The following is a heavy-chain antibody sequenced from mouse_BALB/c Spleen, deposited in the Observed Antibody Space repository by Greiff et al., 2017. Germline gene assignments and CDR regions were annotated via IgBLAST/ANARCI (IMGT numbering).Heavy chain of an antibody. CDR3: ARKGRFLYYFDY. Sequence: EVKLVESGGGLVQPGGSLRLSCATSGFTFTDYYMSWVRQPPGKALEWLGFIRNKANGYTTEYSASVKGRFTISRDNSQSILYLQMNTLRAEDSATYYCARKGRFLYYFDYWGQGTTLTVSS. J-gene: IGHJ2*01. CDR2: IRNKANGYTT. D-gene: IGHD3-3*01. V-gene: IGHV7-3*02. CDR1: GFTFTDYY.